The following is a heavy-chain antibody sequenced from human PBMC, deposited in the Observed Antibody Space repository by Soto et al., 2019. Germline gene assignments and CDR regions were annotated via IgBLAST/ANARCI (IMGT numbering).Heavy chain of an antibody. V-gene: IGHV3-30-3*01. CDR3: ARAIGKKSPRTEAYGMDV. J-gene: IGHJ6*02. CDR2: ISYDGSNK. Sequence: GGSLRLSCAASGFTFSSYAMHWVRQAPGKGLEWVAVISYDGSNKYYADSVKGRFTISRDNSKNTLYLQMNSLRAEDTAVYYCARAIGKKSPRTEAYGMDVWGQGTTVTVSS. D-gene: IGHD1-1*01. CDR1: GFTFSSYA.